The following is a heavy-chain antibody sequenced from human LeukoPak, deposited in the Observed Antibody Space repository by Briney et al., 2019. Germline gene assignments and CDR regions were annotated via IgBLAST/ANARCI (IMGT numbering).Heavy chain of an antibody. CDR3: ARDSCSGGSCFPLDP. D-gene: IGHD2-15*01. J-gene: IGHJ5*02. V-gene: IGHV3-30*04. CDR1: GFTFCSYA. CDR2: LSYDGSDK. Sequence: GGPLRLSCAASGFTFCSYAMHWVRQAPGKGLEGVAVLSYDGSDKYYADSVKGRFTIYRDDSKNTLYLQMNSLRAEDTAIYSCARDSCSGGSCFPLDPWGQGTLITVSS.